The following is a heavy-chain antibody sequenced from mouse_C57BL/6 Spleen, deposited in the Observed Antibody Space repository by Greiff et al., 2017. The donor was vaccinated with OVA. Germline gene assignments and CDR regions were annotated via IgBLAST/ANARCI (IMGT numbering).Heavy chain of an antibody. V-gene: IGHV5-17*01. CDR2: ISSGSSTI. CDR1: GFTFSDYG. J-gene: IGHJ1*03. D-gene: IGHD2-10*01. Sequence: DVMLVESGGGLVKPGGSLKLSCAASGFTFSDYGMHWVRQAPEKGLEWVAYISSGSSTIYYADTVKGRFTISRDNAKNTLFLQMTSLRSEDTAMYYCARPYYGNLYWYFDVWGTGTTVTVSS. CDR3: ARPYYGNLYWYFDV.